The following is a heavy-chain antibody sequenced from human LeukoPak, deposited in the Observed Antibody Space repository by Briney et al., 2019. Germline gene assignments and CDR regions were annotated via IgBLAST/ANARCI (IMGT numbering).Heavy chain of an antibody. J-gene: IGHJ4*02. CDR3: ARVGKNGWDFDH. CDR1: GFTFSDYY. V-gene: IGHV3-7*01. Sequence: GGSLRLSCAASGFTFSDYYMTWVRQAPGKGLEWVANINEGGNSKYYVDSVRGRFTISRDKTKDLLHLQMSSLRAEDTAVYYCARVGKNGWDFDHWGQGTLVTVSS. D-gene: IGHD6-19*01. CDR2: INEGGNSK.